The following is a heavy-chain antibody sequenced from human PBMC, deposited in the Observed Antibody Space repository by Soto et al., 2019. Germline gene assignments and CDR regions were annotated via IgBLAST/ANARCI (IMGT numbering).Heavy chain of an antibody. J-gene: IGHJ5*01. D-gene: IGHD6-13*01. CDR2: KYYTGTS. V-gene: IGHV4-39*01. Sequence: SETLSLTCTVSDDSISSSSYCWDWIRQPPGKGLEWIGSKYYTGTSHYNPSLNSRVTISVDTSNNQFSLKLTSVTAADTAVYYCARHRDPGYSSSWFNSWGQGTLVTV. CDR1: DDSISSSSYC. CDR3: ARHRDPGYSSSWFNS.